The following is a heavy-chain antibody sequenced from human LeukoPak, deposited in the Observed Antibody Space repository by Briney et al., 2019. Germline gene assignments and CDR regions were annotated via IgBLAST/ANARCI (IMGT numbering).Heavy chain of an antibody. CDR2: ISSSGSTI. CDR1: GFTFSRYN. CDR3: ARVTVTRFDY. Sequence: QTGGSLRLSCAASGFTFSRYNMNWVRQAPGKGLEWVSYISSSGSTINYADSVKGRFTISRDNAKNSLYLQMNSLTAEDTAVYYCARVTVTRFDYWGQGTLVTVSS. D-gene: IGHD4-17*01. J-gene: IGHJ4*02. V-gene: IGHV3-48*01.